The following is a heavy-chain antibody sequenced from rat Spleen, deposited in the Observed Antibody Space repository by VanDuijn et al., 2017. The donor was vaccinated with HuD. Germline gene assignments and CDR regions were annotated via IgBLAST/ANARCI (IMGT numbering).Heavy chain of an antibody. V-gene: IGHV5-31*01. CDR2: ITNTGGST. J-gene: IGHJ2*01. D-gene: IGHD1-6*01. CDR1: GFTFNNYW. Sequence: EVQLVGSGGGLVQPGRSLKLSCVASGFTFNNYWMTWIRQAPGKGLEWVASITNTGGSTYYRDSVKGRFTISRDNAKSSLYLQMDSLRSEDTATYYCTRDRILRSTGFDYWGQGVMVTVSS. CDR3: TRDRILRSTGFDY.